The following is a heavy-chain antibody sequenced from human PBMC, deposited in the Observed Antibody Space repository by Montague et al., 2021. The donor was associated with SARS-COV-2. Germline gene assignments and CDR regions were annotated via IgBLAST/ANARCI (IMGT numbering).Heavy chain of an antibody. J-gene: IGHJ4*02. CDR3: ARIPVGSKYYFDL. Sequence: CAISGDSVSSNIATWNWIRQSPSRGLEWLGRTYYRSKWYNDYAEPVKSRITIDPDTSKHQFSLHLNSVTPEDTAVYYCARIPVGSKYYFDLWGQGTLVTVSS. CDR2: TYYRSKWYN. CDR1: GDSVSSNIAT. D-gene: IGHD2-2*01. V-gene: IGHV6-1*01.